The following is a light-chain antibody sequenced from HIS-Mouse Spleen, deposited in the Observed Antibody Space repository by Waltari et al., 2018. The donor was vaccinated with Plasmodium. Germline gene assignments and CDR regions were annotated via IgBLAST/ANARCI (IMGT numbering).Light chain of an antibody. CDR1: SSDVGGYNY. V-gene: IGLV2-8*01. CDR3: SSYAGSNNFVV. Sequence: QSALTQPPSASGSPGQSVTISCTGTSSDVGGYNYASWYQQHPGKAPKLMIYEVSKRPSGVPDRFSGSKSGNTASLTVSGLQAEDEADYYCSSYAGSNNFVVFGGGTKPTVL. CDR2: EVS. J-gene: IGLJ2*01.